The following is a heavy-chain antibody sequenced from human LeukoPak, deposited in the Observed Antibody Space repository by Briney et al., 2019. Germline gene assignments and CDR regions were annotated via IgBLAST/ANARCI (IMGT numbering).Heavy chain of an antibody. CDR1: GFTFSSYS. V-gene: IGHV3-48*01. D-gene: IGHD3-3*01. J-gene: IGHJ3*02. CDR3: ARGSRFGVVGRDAFDI. Sequence: GGSLRLSCAASGFTFSSYSMNWVRQAPGKGLEWVSYISSSSSTIYYADSVKGRFTISRDNAKNSLYLQMNSLRAEDTAVYYCARGSRFGVVGRDAFDIWGQGTMVTVSS. CDR2: ISSSSSTI.